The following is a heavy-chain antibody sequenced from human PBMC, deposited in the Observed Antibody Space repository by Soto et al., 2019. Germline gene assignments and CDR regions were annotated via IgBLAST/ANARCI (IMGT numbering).Heavy chain of an antibody. D-gene: IGHD2-8*02. CDR3: TGEVASGY. V-gene: IGHV3-30*03. Sequence: QVQLVESGGGVVQPGRSLRLSCAVSGFTVSNYGMHWVRQAPGKGLEWVAVISRDGGTKYYADSVKGRFTISRDNSRNTLFLEMNSLRSDDMAVYYCTGEVASGYWGQGTLVTVSS. CDR2: ISRDGGTK. CDR1: GFTVSNYG. J-gene: IGHJ4*02.